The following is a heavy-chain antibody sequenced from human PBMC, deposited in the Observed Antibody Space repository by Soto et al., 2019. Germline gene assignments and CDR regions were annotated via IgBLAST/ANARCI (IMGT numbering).Heavy chain of an antibody. CDR1: GGSISSSSYY. CDR3: AVLNCSGGSCYGLDAFDI. D-gene: IGHD2-15*01. Sequence: PSETLSLTCTVSGGSISSSSYYWGWIRQPPGKGLEWIGSIYYSGSTYYNPSLKSRVTISVDTSKNQFSLKLSSVTAAGTAVYYCAVLNCSGGSCYGLDAFDIWGQGTMVTVSS. CDR2: IYYSGST. J-gene: IGHJ3*02. V-gene: IGHV4-39*01.